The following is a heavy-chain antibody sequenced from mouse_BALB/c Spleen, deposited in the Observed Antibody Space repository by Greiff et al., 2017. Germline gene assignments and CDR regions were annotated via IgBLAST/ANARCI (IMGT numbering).Heavy chain of an antibody. CDR3: ARYDGTPY. V-gene: IGHV3-2*02. D-gene: IGHD1-1*01. J-gene: IGHJ3*01. CDR1: GYSITSDYA. Sequence: VQLKESGPGLVKPSQSLSLTCTVTGYSITSDYAWNWIRQFPENKLEWMGYISYSGSTSYNPSLKSRISITRDTSKNQFCLQLNSVTTEDTATYYCARYDGTPYWGQGTLVTVSA. CDR2: ISYSGST.